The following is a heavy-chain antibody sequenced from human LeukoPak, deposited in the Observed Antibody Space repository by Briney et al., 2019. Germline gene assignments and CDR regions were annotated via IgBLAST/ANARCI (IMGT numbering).Heavy chain of an antibody. V-gene: IGHV3-7*01. CDR1: GFTFSSYA. D-gene: IGHD3-10*01. CDR3: ARSLNYYGSGSYYNVGGSSAYFDY. CDR2: IKQDGSEK. J-gene: IGHJ4*02. Sequence: GGSLRLSCAASGFTFSSYAMSWVRQAPGKGLEWVANIKQDGSEKYYVDSVKGRFTISRDNAKNSLYLQMNSLRAEDTAVYYCARSLNYYGSGSYYNVGGSSAYFDYWGQGTLVTVSS.